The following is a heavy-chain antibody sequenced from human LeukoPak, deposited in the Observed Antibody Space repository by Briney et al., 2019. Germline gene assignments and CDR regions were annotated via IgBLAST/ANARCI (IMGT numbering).Heavy chain of an antibody. J-gene: IGHJ6*03. CDR3: AREYCSSSSCYFVEYYICG. D-gene: IGHD2-2*01. CDR1: RGTFSSYA. Sequence: GASVKVSCKASRGTFSSYAISWVRQAPGQGLEWMGGIIPIFGTENYAQKFQGRVTITTDEYTSTAYMELSRMRSEDTAVYYCAREYCSSSSCYFVEYYICGWGNGATVT. V-gene: IGHV1-69*05. CDR2: IIPIFGTE.